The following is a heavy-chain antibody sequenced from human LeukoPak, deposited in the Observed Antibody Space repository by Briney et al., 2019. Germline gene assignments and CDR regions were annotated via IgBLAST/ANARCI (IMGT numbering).Heavy chain of an antibody. CDR3: ARDGSGRKNYFDY. Sequence: GGSLRLSCAASGFTFSTYSMNWVRQAPGKGLEWVANIKQDKYEKYYVDSVKGRFTISRDNAKNSLYLQMNSLKAEDTAVYYCARDGSGRKNYFDYWGQGTLVTVSS. CDR1: GFTFSTYS. V-gene: IGHV3-7*04. J-gene: IGHJ4*02. D-gene: IGHD1-26*01. CDR2: IKQDKYEK.